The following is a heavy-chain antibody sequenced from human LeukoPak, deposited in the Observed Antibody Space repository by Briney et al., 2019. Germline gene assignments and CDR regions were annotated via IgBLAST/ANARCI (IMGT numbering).Heavy chain of an antibody. Sequence: PGGSLRLSCAASGFTFRGYSMNWVRQAPGKGLEWVSYISSSNSTIYYADSVKGRFTISRDNAKNSLYLQMNSLRAEDTAVYYCARDDCSSASCYFWDSWGQGTLVTVSS. CDR3: ARDDCSSASCYFWDS. D-gene: IGHD2-2*01. J-gene: IGHJ4*02. CDR1: GFTFRGYS. CDR2: ISSSNSTI. V-gene: IGHV3-48*01.